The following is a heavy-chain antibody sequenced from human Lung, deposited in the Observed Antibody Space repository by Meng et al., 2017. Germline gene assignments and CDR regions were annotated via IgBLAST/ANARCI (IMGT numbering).Heavy chain of an antibody. Sequence: GQLRPWGVGLLRPSVTLSLTCVVSGGSFSDYYWSWIRQPPGKGLEWIGEINHSGSTNYNPSLESRATISVDTSQNNLSLKLSSVTAADSAVYYCARGPTTMAHDFDYWGQGTLVTVSS. CDR1: GGSFSDYY. J-gene: IGHJ4*02. CDR2: INHSGST. V-gene: IGHV4-34*01. CDR3: ARGPTTMAHDFDY. D-gene: IGHD4-11*01.